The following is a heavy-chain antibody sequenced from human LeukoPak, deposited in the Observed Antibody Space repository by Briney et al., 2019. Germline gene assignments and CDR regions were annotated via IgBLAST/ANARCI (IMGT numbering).Heavy chain of an antibody. CDR1: GGTFSSYA. V-gene: IGHV1-69*13. CDR2: IIPIFGTA. CDR3: ARDSALLRVARYYYGMDV. Sequence: GASVKVSCKASGGTFSSYAISWVRQAPGQGLEWMGGIIPIFGTANYAQKFQGRVTITADESTSTAYMELSSLRSEDTAVYYCARDSALLRVARYYYGMDVWGQGTTATVSS. D-gene: IGHD5-12*01. J-gene: IGHJ6*02.